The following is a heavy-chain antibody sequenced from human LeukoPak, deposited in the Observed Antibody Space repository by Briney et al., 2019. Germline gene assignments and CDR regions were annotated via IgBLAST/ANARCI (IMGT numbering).Heavy chain of an antibody. D-gene: IGHD3-16*01. J-gene: IGHJ4*02. Sequence: ASVKVSCKASGYTFTGYYMHWVRQAPGQRLEWMGWINAGNGKTKYSQEFQGRVTITRDTSASTAYMELSSLRSEDMAVYYCARELRGLFDYWGQGTLVTVSS. CDR2: INAGNGKT. V-gene: IGHV1-3*03. CDR3: ARELRGLFDY. CDR1: GYTFTGYY.